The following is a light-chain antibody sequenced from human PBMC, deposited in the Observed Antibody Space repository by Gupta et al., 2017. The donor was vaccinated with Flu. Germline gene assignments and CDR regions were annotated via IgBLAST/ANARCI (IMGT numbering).Light chain of an antibody. CDR3: QQYGISAYT. J-gene: IGKJ2*01. Sequence: DRATLSCRASQSVNTNLLTWYQQKPGQAPRLLIYCASSGATGIPDMFSGSGSGTDFTLTIRRLEPEDFAVYYCQQYGISAYTFGQGTKLEIK. CDR1: QSVNTNL. CDR2: CAS. V-gene: IGKV3-20*01.